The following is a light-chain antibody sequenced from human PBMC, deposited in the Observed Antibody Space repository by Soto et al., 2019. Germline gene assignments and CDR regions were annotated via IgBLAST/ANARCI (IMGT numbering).Light chain of an antibody. Sequence: DIQMTQSPSSLSASVGDRVTITCRASQSISSYLNWYQQKPGKAPKLLIYGASSLQSGVPSRFSGSGSGTDFTLTISSLQPEDFATYYCQQSSSNPFLGTFGQGTRLEIK. CDR1: QSISSY. CDR2: GAS. CDR3: QQSSSNPFLGT. J-gene: IGKJ5*01. V-gene: IGKV1-39*01.